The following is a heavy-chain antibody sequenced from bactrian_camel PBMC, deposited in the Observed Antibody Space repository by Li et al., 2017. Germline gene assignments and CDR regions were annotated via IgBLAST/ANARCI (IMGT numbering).Heavy chain of an antibody. CDR1: GFQMSGSD. CDR2: ITRDGAFT. J-gene: IGHJ4*01. CDR3: AAGRLYGTASILSIRAYNH. V-gene: IGHV3S40*01. Sequence: VQLVESGGGLVQPGGSLTLACAASGFQMSGSDMNWVRQGPGKGLEWVLSITRDGAFTFSVDSVKGRFTISRDNAKNTVYLQMNSLKPEDTAMYCCAAGRLYGTASILSIRAYNHWGQGTQVTVS. D-gene: IGHD3*01.